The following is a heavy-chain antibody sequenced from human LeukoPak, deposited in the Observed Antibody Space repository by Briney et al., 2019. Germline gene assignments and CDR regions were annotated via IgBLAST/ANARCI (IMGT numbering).Heavy chain of an antibody. D-gene: IGHD3-22*01. Sequence: GASVKVSCKTSGYTFTNYGISWVRQAPGQGLEWMGWISGYNGYTNYAQKLQGRVTMTTDTSTSTAYMELRSLRSDDTAVYYCAREDYYDSGSFDPWGQGTLVTVSS. V-gene: IGHV1-18*01. CDR2: ISGYNGYT. CDR3: AREDYYDSGSFDP. J-gene: IGHJ5*02. CDR1: GYTFTNYG.